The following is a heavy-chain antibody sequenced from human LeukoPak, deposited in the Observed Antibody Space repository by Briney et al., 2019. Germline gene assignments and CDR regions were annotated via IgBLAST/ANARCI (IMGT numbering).Heavy chain of an antibody. Sequence: SETLSLTCAVSAASFSSHYWTWIRQSPGKGLEWIGYFSYIGSTNYNPSLKSRATISVDTSRNQFSLKLRSVTAADTAVYYCARDLVTVTKGFDIWGQGTMVSVSS. CDR2: FSYIGST. CDR3: ARDLVTVTKGFDI. CDR1: AASFSSHY. V-gene: IGHV4-59*11. J-gene: IGHJ3*02. D-gene: IGHD4-17*01.